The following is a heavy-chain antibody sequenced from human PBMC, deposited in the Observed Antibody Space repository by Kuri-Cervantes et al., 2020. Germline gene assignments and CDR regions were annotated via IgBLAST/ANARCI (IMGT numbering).Heavy chain of an antibody. V-gene: IGHV4-39*07. Sequence: GSLRLACTVSGGSIRTTIDYWAWIRQPPGRGLEWIWAIYYTGRTYYKPSLKSRVTISIDTSKNLFSLRLNSVTAADTAVYYCARSDRSGWYFDYWGQGNLVTVSS. J-gene: IGHJ4*02. D-gene: IGHD6-25*01. CDR3: ARSDRSGWYFDY. CDR1: GGSIRTTIDY. CDR2: IYYTGRT.